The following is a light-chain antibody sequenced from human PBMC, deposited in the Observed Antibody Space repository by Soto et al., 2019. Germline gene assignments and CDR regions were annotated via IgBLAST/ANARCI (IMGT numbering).Light chain of an antibody. CDR2: KTS. J-gene: IGKJ1*01. Sequence: DIHMTQSPSTLSASVGDRVTITCRASQSISIWLAWYQQKPGKAPNLLIYKTSSLESGVPSTFSGSGSGTEFTLTISSLQPDDFATYYCQHYNDYSWTFGQGTKVEIK. CDR3: QHYNDYSWT. V-gene: IGKV1-5*03. CDR1: QSISIW.